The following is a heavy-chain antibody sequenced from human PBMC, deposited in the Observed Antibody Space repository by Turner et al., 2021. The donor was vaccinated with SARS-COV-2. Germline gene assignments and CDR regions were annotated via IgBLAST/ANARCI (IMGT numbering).Heavy chain of an antibody. CDR1: GGSISSGGYY. CDR2: IYYSGST. CDR3: ARLRYFDWSYYFDY. Sequence: QVQLQESGPGLVKPSQTLSLTCPVPGGSISSGGYYWSWIRQHPGKGLEWIGYIYYSGSTYYNPSLKSRVTISVDTSKNQFSLKLSSVIAADTAVYYCARLRYFDWSYYFDYWGQGTLVTVSS. V-gene: IGHV4-31*03. D-gene: IGHD3-9*01. J-gene: IGHJ4*02.